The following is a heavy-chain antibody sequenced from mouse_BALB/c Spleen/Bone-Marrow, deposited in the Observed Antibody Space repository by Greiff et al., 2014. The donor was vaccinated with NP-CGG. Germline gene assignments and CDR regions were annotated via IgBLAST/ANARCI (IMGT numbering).Heavy chain of an antibody. V-gene: IGHV1S130*01. J-gene: IGHJ1*01. CDR1: GYTFTSSW. Sequence: QVHVKQSGSVLVRPGASVKLSCKASGYTFTSSWMHRAKQRPGQGLEWIGEIHPNSGNTNYNEKFKGKATRTVDTSSSTAYVDLSSLTSEDSAVYYCARSTTATYFDVWGAGTTVTVSS. D-gene: IGHD1-2*01. CDR3: ARSTTATYFDV. CDR2: IHPNSGNT.